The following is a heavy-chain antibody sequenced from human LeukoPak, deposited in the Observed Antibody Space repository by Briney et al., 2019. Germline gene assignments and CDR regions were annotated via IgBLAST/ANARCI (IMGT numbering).Heavy chain of an antibody. D-gene: IGHD3-10*01. V-gene: IGHV3-33*01. CDR1: GFTFSSYG. CDR2: IWYDGSNK. Sequence: GSVRLSCAASGFTFSSYGMHWVRQAPGKGLEWVAVIWYDGSNKYYADSVKGRFTISRDNSKNTLYLQMNSLRAEDTAVYYCARDVNPHYYGSGSYYNYWGQGTLVTVSS. CDR3: ARDVNPHYYGSGSYYNY. J-gene: IGHJ4*02.